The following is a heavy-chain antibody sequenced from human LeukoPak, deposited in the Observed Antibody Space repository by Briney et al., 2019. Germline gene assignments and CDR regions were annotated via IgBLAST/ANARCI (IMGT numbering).Heavy chain of an antibody. Sequence: SETLSLTCTTSGGSISSYYWSWIRQPAGKELEWIGHIYTSGSTTYNPSRKSRVTMSVDTSKKQFSLKLRSVTAADTAVYYCAREEDYYDSSGHSSYFDYWGQGTLVTVSS. D-gene: IGHD3-22*01. J-gene: IGHJ4*02. CDR3: AREEDYYDSSGHSSYFDY. CDR1: GGSISSYY. V-gene: IGHV4-4*07. CDR2: IYTSGST.